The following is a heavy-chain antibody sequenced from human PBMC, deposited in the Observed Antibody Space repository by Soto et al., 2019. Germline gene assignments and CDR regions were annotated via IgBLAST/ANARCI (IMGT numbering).Heavy chain of an antibody. J-gene: IGHJ5*02. Sequence: GGSLRLSCAASGFTFSSYAMSWVRQAPGKGLEWVSAISGSGGSTYYAGSLKGRFTISSANSKNTLYLQMNSLIAEHTAVYYCAKDRKVRGVIYKSWVYNWFVPWGQGTLVTVSS. CDR2: ISGSGGST. CDR3: AKDRKVRGVIYKSWVYNWFVP. V-gene: IGHV3-23*01. D-gene: IGHD3-10*01. CDR1: GFTFSSYA.